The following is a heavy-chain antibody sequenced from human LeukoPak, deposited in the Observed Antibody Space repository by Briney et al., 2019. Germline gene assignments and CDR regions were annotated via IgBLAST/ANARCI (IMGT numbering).Heavy chain of an antibody. CDR3: ARELGPKYSYGPGFDY. V-gene: IGHV1-2*02. CDR1: GYTFTGHY. Sequence: ASVKVSCKASGYTFTGHYMHWVRQAPGQGLEWMGWIKPNSGGTNYAQKFQGRVTMTMDTSISTAYMELSRLRSDDTAVYYCARELGPKYSYGPGFDYWGQGTLVIVSS. CDR2: IKPNSGGT. J-gene: IGHJ4*02. D-gene: IGHD5-18*01.